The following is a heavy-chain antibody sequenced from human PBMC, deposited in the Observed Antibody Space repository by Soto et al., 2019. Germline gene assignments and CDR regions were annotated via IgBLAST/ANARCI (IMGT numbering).Heavy chain of an antibody. Sequence: QVQLVQSGTEVKRPGSSVKVSCKASGGTFSSYAFSWVRQAPGQGLEWMGGIIPMYGPPNYAQTFRGRVTITADEYTSTLYMELSSLRSEDSAVYYCARDYDTNGYIDYWGQGTLVTVSS. CDR1: GGTFSSYA. CDR2: IIPMYGPP. CDR3: ARDYDTNGYIDY. V-gene: IGHV1-69*01. J-gene: IGHJ4*02. D-gene: IGHD3-22*01.